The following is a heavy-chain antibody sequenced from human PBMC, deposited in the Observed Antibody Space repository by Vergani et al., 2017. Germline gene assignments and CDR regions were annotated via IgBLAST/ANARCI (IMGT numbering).Heavy chain of an antibody. D-gene: IGHD5-12*01. CDR1: GFTFNHYA. V-gene: IGHV3-23*01. J-gene: IGHJ6*02. CDR2: ISGSGGST. Sequence: EVQLLESGGDLVQPGGSLRLSCAASGFTFNHYAMNWVRQAPGKGLEGVSGISGSGGSTYYAGSVKGRFTISRDSSKNTLYLQMNSLSAGDPAVYYCANANPRNSGYDYLYYYHAMDVWCQGTTVTVSS. CDR3: ANANPRNSGYDYLYYYHAMDV.